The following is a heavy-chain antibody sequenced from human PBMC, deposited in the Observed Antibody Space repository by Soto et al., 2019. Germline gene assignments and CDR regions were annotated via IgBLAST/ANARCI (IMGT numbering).Heavy chain of an antibody. CDR2: ILYTGNT. CDR3: VREGRLQSLDY. V-gene: IGHV4-30-4*01. Sequence: QVHLQESGPGLVKPSQTLSLTCFVSGGSINSADYYWSWIRQHPGKGLEWMGSILYTGNTHYNSSLSSRLAISVDTSKNRFSLRLNSGTAADTAVYYCVREGRLQSLDYWGQGVLVTVSS. D-gene: IGHD2-21*02. J-gene: IGHJ4*02. CDR1: GGSINSADYY.